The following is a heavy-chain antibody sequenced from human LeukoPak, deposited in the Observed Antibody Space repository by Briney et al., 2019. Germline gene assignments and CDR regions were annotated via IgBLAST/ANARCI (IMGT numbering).Heavy chain of an antibody. V-gene: IGHV4-39*01. CDR3: ARHEDIVLMVPFDP. D-gene: IGHD2-8*01. CDR2: IYYSGST. J-gene: IGHJ5*02. CDR1: GGSISSSSYY. Sequence: SETLSLTCTVSGGSISSSSYYWGWIRQPPGKGLEWIGSIYYSGSTYYNPSLKSRVTISAGTSKNQFSLKLSSVTAADTAVYYCARHEDIVLMVPFDPWGQGTLVTVSS.